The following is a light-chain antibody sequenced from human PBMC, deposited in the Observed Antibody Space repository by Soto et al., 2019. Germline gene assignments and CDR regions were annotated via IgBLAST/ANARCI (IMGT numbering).Light chain of an antibody. CDR1: SSDVGGYNY. J-gene: IGLJ1*01. Sequence: QSALTQPASVSGSPGQSITISCTGTSSDVGGYNYVSWYQQHPGKAPKVMIYDVSNRPSEVSNRFSGSKSGNTASLTISGLQAEDEADYYCCSYTTSNTRQIVFGTGTKVTVL. CDR3: CSYTTSNTRQIV. CDR2: DVS. V-gene: IGLV2-14*01.